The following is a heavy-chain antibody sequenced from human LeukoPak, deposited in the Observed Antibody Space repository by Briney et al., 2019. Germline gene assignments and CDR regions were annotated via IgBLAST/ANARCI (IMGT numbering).Heavy chain of an antibody. D-gene: IGHD2-2*01. CDR1: GYTFTHYY. CDR2: INPNDGDT. CDR3: ARANFLYCSSSTCLFDY. V-gene: IGHV1-2*02. J-gene: IGHJ4*02. Sequence: ASVKVSCKASGYTFTHYYMNWVRQARGQGGEWMGWINPNDGDTNYAQKFQGRVTMTRDTSISTAHMEVSRLRSDDTAVYYCARANFLYCSSSTCLFDYWGQGTLVTVSS.